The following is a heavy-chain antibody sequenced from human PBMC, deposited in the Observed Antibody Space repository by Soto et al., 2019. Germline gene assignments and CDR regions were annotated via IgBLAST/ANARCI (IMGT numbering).Heavy chain of an antibody. CDR2: IYYSGST. V-gene: IGHV4-39*01. CDR3: ARLGYYYGSGTAYFDY. Sequence: SETLSLTCTVSGGSISSSSYYWGWIRQPPGKGLEWIGSIYYSGSTYYNPSLKSRVTISVDTSKNQFSLKLSSVTAADTAAYYCARLGYYYGSGTAYFDYWGQGTLVTVSS. J-gene: IGHJ4*02. CDR1: GGSISSSSYY. D-gene: IGHD3-10*01.